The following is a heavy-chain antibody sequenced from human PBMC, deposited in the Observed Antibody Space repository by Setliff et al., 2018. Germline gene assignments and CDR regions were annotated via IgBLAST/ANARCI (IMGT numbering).Heavy chain of an antibody. V-gene: IGHV5-51*01. Sequence: GESLKISCKGSGYSFTSYWIGWVRQMPGKGLEWMGIIYPGDSDTRYSPSFQGQVTISADKSISTAYLQWSSLKASDTATYYCARALYPSSFIGHNWFDPWGQGTLVTVSS. CDR2: IYPGDSDT. D-gene: IGHD2-2*01. J-gene: IGHJ5*02. CDR1: GYSFTSYW. CDR3: ARALYPSSFIGHNWFDP.